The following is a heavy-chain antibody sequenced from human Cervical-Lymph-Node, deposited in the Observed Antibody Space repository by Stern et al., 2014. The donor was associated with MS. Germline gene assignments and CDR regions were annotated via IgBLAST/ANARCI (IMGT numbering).Heavy chain of an antibody. J-gene: IGHJ4*02. V-gene: IGHV3-30*18. CDR2: ISYDGGNK. CDR3: AKDIDSYGFL. Sequence: QVQLVQSGGGVVQPGRSLRLSCAASGFDFRSYGMHWVRQAPGKGLEWVAFISYDGGNKHYADSVKVRFSISRDNSKNTLYLQMNSLRAEDTAVYYCAKDIDSYGFLWGQGTLVFVSS. CDR1: GFDFRSYG. D-gene: IGHD5-18*01.